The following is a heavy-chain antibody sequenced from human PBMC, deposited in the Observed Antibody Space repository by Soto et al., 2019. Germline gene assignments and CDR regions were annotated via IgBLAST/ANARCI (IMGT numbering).Heavy chain of an antibody. CDR2: ISASDGST. J-gene: IGHJ4*02. CDR1: GYSFPSYG. Sequence: ASVKVSCKASGYSFPSYGISWVRQAPGQGLEWMGWISASDGSTNSAQKFRGRISLTTDTSTNTAYLDLLSLTSDDTAVYFCATYYFGSGSYYRFDNWGQGTLVTVSS. CDR3: ATYYFGSGSYYRFDN. V-gene: IGHV1-18*01. D-gene: IGHD3-10*01.